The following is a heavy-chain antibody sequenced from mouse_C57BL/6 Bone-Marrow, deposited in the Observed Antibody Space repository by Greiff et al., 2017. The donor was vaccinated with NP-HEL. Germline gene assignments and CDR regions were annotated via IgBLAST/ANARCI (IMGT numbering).Heavy chain of an antibody. Sequence: VQLQQSGAELVRPGASVKLSCTASGFNIKDDYMHWVKQRPEQGLEWIGWIDPENGDTEYASKFQGKATITADTSSPTAYLQLSSLTSDDTAVYYCTELPFADWGQGTLVTVSA. CDR1: GFNIKDDY. V-gene: IGHV14-4*01. J-gene: IGHJ3*01. D-gene: IGHD1-1*01. CDR3: TELPFAD. CDR2: IDPENGDT.